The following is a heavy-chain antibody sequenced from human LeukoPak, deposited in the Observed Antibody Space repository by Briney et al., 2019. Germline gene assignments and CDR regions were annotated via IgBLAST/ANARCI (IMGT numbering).Heavy chain of an antibody. CDR1: GFTVSSNY. CDR3: AKGEVVPDPHFDY. J-gene: IGHJ4*02. CDR2: IYSGGST. Sequence: PGGSLRLSCAASGFTVSSNYMSWVRQAPGKGLEWVSVIYSGGSTYYADSVKGRFTISRDNSKNTLYLQMNSLRAEDTAVYYCAKGEVVPDPHFDYWGQGTLVTVSS. D-gene: IGHD1-14*01. V-gene: IGHV3-66*01.